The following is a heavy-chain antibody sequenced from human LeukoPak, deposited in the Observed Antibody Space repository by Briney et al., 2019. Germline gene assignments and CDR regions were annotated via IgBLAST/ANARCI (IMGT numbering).Heavy chain of an antibody. CDR2: ISGSGGST. J-gene: IGHJ5*02. CDR1: GFTFSSYA. V-gene: IGHV3-23*01. D-gene: IGHD6-13*01. Sequence: GGSLRLSCAASGFTFSSYAMSWVRQAPGKGLEWVSAISGSGGSTYYADSVEGRFTISRDNSKNTLYLQMNSLRAEDTAVYYCANLDPTPHTYSSSSWGQGTLVTVSS. CDR3: ANLDPTPHTYSSSS.